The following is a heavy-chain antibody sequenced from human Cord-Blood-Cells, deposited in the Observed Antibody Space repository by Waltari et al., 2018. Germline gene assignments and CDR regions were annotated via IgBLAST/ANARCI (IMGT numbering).Heavy chain of an antibody. V-gene: IGHV4-34*01. CDR1: GGSFSGYY. CDR2: INHSGST. D-gene: IGHD6-13*01. CDR3: ARGYSSSWYKAFDI. J-gene: IGHJ3*02. Sequence: QVQLQQWGAGLLKPSETLSLTCAVYGGSFSGYYWRWIRQPPGQGLEWIGEINHSGSTNYNPSLKSRVTISVDTSKNQFSLKLSSVTAADTAVYYCARGYSSSWYKAFDIWGQGTMVTVSS.